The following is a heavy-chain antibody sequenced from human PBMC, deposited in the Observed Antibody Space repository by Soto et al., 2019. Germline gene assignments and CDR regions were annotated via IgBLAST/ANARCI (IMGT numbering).Heavy chain of an antibody. V-gene: IGHV3-53*01. CDR1: GFTVSSNY. CDR3: ARSVGGGTYFDY. CDR2: IYSGGST. J-gene: IGHJ4*02. D-gene: IGHD1-26*01. Sequence: GGSLRLSCAASGFTVSSNYMTWVRQAPGKGLEWVSVIYSGGSTYYADSVKGRFTISRDNSKNTLYLQMNSLRAEDTAVYYCARSVGGGTYFDYWGQGTQVTVSS.